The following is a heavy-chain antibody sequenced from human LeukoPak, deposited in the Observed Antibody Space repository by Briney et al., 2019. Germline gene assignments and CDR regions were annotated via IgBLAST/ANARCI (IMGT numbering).Heavy chain of an antibody. CDR3: TRYNNDHFDY. D-gene: IGHD1-14*01. V-gene: IGHV3-33*01. Sequence: GGSLRLSCAGSGFTFGGYGMHWFRQTPGKGLEWVAVIAYDGSRAFHADSVKGRFTISRDNSKNTMSVQMDDLRAEDTAVYYCTRYNNDHFDYWGQGTLVTVSS. CDR2: IAYDGSRA. CDR1: GFTFGGYG. J-gene: IGHJ4*02.